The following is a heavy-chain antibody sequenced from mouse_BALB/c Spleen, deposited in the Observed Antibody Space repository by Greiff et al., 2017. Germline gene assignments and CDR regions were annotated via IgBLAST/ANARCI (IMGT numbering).Heavy chain of an antibody. CDR1: GYTFTSYW. D-gene: IGHD1-1*01. CDR2: IYPSDSYT. Sequence: QVQLQQPGAELVRPGASVKLSCKASGYTFTSYWINWVKQRPGQGLEWIGNIYPSDSYTNYNQKFKDKATLTVDKSSSTAYMQLSSPTSEDSAVYYCTRGYYGSPFAYWGQGTLVTVSA. V-gene: IGHV1-69*02. J-gene: IGHJ3*01. CDR3: TRGYYGSPFAY.